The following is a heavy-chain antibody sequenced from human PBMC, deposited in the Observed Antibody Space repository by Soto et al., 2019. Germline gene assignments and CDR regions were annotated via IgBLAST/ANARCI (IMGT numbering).Heavy chain of an antibody. CDR2: ISYDGSNK. CDR3: AKDQTSVGATFDY. CDR1: GFTFRSYS. D-gene: IGHD1-26*01. V-gene: IGHV3-30*18. Sequence: XGGLRVPFAASGFTFRSYSMHWVRQAPGKGLEWVAVISYDGSNKYYADSVKGRFTISRDNSKNTLYLQMSSLRAEDTAVYYCAKDQTSVGATFDYWGQGTLVTVSS. J-gene: IGHJ4*02.